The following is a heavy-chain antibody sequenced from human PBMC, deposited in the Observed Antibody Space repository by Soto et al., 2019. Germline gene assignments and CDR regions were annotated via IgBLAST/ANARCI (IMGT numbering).Heavy chain of an antibody. J-gene: IGHJ4*02. CDR3: AKTPHNLYYYDSNGLYSFDY. V-gene: IGHV3-23*01. CDR1: GFTFSSYA. CDR2: ISVTGEST. D-gene: IGHD3-22*01. Sequence: GGSLRLSCVASGFTFSSYALSWVRQAPGKGLQWVSSISVTGESTYYADSVKGRFTISRDNSKNTLYLQMNTLRAEETAVYYCAKTPHNLYYYDSNGLYSFDYWGQGTLVTVSS.